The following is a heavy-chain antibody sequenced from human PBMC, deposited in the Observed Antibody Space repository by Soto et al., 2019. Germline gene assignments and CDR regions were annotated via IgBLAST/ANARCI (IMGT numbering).Heavy chain of an antibody. CDR1: GGSIIDSGSFY. D-gene: IGHD2-15*01. V-gene: IGHV4-31*03. CDR2: IYYSGST. CDR3: ARGEVVASNWFDP. Sequence: QVQMQESGPGLVKPSQTLYLTCSVSGGSIIDSGSFYWNWIRQHPGKVLEWIGYIYYSGSTYYNRSLKIRATISLDTSKNQFSLKLTSVTAADTSIYYCARGEVVASNWFDPWGQGTLVTVSS. J-gene: IGHJ5*02.